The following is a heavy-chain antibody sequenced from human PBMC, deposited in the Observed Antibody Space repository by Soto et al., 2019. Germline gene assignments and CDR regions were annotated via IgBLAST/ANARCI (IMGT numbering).Heavy chain of an antibody. CDR1: GGSISSYY. Sequence: SETLSLTCTVSGGSISSYYWSWIRQPPGKGLEWIGYIYYSGSTNYNPSLKSRVTISVDTSKNQFSLKLSSVTAADTAVYYCARVGSAVRFLEWGWFDPWGQGTLVTVSS. V-gene: IGHV4-59*01. CDR3: ARVGSAVRFLEWGWFDP. CDR2: IYYSGST. D-gene: IGHD3-3*01. J-gene: IGHJ5*02.